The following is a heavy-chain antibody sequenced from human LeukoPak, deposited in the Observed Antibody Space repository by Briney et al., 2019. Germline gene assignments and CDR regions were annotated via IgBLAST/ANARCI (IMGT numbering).Heavy chain of an antibody. D-gene: IGHD7-27*01. Sequence: PGGSLRLSCAASGFTFSNYGIHWVRQAPGKGLEWVAIIWSDGSNKYYADSVKGRFTISRDNSKNTLYLQMHSLRADDMALYYCARDLNWGYFDYWGQGTLVTVSS. CDR2: IWSDGSNK. CDR3: ARDLNWGYFDY. V-gene: IGHV3-30*02. CDR1: GFTFSNYG. J-gene: IGHJ4*02.